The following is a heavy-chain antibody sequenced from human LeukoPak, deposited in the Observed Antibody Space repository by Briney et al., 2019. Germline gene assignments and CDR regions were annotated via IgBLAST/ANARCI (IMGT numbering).Heavy chain of an antibody. J-gene: IGHJ4*02. Sequence: SETLSLTRAVSGYSISSGYYWGWIRQPPGKGLEWIGSIYHSGSTYYNPSLKSRVTISVDTSKNQFSLKLSSVTAADTAVYYCARGRDYDYVWGSYRPYYFDYWGQGTLVTVSS. CDR3: ARGRDYDYVWGSYRPYYFDY. CDR1: GYSISSGYY. CDR2: IYHSGST. D-gene: IGHD3-16*02. V-gene: IGHV4-38-2*01.